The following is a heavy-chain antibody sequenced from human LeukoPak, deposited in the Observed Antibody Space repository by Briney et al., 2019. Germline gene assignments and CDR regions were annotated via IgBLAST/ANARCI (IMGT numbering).Heavy chain of an antibody. D-gene: IGHD3-9*01. CDR2: ISAGGHDT. CDR1: GFTFNTYD. J-gene: IGHJ4*02. V-gene: IGHV3-23*01. CDR3: TKGTLTGYFIGN. Sequence: PGGSLRHSCAASGFTFNTYDMTSVRQAPGKGLEWVSAISAGGHDTYYADSVRGRFTISRDNSKNTLYLHMNSLRADDTAIFYCTKGTLTGYFIGNWGQGAPVTVSS.